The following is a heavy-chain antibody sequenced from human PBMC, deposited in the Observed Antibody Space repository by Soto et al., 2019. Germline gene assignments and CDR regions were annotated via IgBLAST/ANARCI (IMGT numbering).Heavy chain of an antibody. D-gene: IGHD3-22*01. CDR2: IYYSGST. CDR3: ARDYYDSSGYSFSSS. J-gene: IGHJ4*02. V-gene: IGHV4-61*01. Sequence: SETLSLTCTVSGGSVSSGSYYWSWIRQPPGKGLEWIGYIYYSGSTNYNPSLKSRVTISVDTSKNQFSLKLSSVTAADTAVYYCARDYYDSSGYSFSSSWGQGTLVTVSS. CDR1: GGSVSSGSYY.